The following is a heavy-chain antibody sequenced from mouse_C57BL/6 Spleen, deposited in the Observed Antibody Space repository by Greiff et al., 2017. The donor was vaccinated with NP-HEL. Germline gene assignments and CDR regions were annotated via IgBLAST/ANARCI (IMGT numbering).Heavy chain of an antibody. CDR3: AAGTQFDY. CDR1: GFTFSSYG. V-gene: IGHV5-6*02. D-gene: IGHD3-3*01. Sequence: EVMLVESGGDLVKPGGSLKLSCAASGFTFSSYGMSWVRQTPDKRLEWVATISSGGSYTYYPDSVKGRFTISRDNAKNTLYLQMSSLKSEDTAMYYCAAGTQFDYWGQGTTLTVSS. CDR2: ISSGGSYT. J-gene: IGHJ2*01.